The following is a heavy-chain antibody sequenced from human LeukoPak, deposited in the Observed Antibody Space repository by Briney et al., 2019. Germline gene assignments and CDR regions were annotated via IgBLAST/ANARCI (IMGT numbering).Heavy chain of an antibody. D-gene: IGHD5-12*01. J-gene: IGHJ4*02. Sequence: SETLSLTCAVSGYSISSGYYWGWVRQPPGKGLEWIGSMYHSGSTYYNPSLKSRDTISLDTSKNQFSLKLSSVTAADTAVYYCARLAQGGSKTYYFDYWGQGTLVTVSS. CDR1: GYSISSGYY. CDR2: MYHSGST. CDR3: ARLAQGGSKTYYFDY. V-gene: IGHV4-38-2*01.